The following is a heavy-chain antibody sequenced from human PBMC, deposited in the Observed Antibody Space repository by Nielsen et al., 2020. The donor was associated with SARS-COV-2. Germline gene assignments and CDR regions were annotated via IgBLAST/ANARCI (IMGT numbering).Heavy chain of an antibody. V-gene: IGHV5-51*01. CDR3: ARVIGSSAWADY. CDR1: GYSFSTYW. J-gene: IGHJ4*02. Sequence: GESLKISCKGSGYSFSTYWIAWVRQMPGKGLEWMGIIYPDDSDTKYNPSFRGQVIISADKSIRTAYLQWSSLKASDTAMYYCARVIGSSAWADYWGQGTLVSVSA. D-gene: IGHD2-2*01. CDR2: IYPDDSDT.